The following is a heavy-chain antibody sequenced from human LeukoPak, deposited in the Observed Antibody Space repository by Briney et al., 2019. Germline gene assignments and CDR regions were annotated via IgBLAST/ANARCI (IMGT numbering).Heavy chain of an antibody. CDR1: GYTFTSYD. Sequence: ASVKVSCKASGYTFTSYDINWVRQATGQGLEWMGWMNPNSGNTGYAQKFQGRVTMTRNTSISTAYMELSSLRSEDTALYYCAKDGTYYYGSGFPNWGQGTLVTVSS. CDR3: AKDGTYYYGSGFPN. D-gene: IGHD3-10*01. J-gene: IGHJ4*02. CDR2: MNPNSGNT. V-gene: IGHV1-8*01.